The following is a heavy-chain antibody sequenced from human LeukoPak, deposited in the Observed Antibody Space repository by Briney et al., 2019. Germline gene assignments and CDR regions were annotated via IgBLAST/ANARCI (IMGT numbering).Heavy chain of an antibody. CDR2: ISGSGDRT. J-gene: IGHJ4*02. CDR1: GDSLTSNF. CDR3: ASGYSVQHYFDY. Sequence: ETLSLTCNVSGDSLTSNFWSWVRQAPGKGPEWISVISGSGDRTYYADSVKGRFTISRDISKNTLYLQMSSLRAEDTAVYYCASGYSVQHYFDYWGQGTLVTVSS. V-gene: IGHV3-23*01. D-gene: IGHD2-21*01.